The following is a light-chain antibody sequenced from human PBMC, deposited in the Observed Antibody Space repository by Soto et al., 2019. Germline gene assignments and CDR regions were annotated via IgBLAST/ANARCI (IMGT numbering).Light chain of an antibody. CDR1: NSDGGSYNR. J-gene: IGLJ1*01. CDR3: CSYAGSSTYV. CDR2: EGS. Sequence: QSLLSQPASVSGSPGQSITVSCTGANSDGGSYNRVSWYQQHPIKAAKLMIYEGSKRPSGVSNSFSGSKSGKTASLTIPGLHAEDEADYYCCSYAGSSTYVFGTGTKVTVL. V-gene: IGLV2-23*01.